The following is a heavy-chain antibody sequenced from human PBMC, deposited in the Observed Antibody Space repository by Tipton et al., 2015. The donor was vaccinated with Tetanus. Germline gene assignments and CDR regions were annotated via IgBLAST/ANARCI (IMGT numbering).Heavy chain of an antibody. Sequence: TLSLTCTVSGGSVRSGSYYWNWIRQPPGKGLEWIAYIFHSGSTNYSPSLKSRVAISMDTSKNQISLKLSSVTAADTAVYFCARTPDYYYGMDVWGQGTTVTVFS. CDR2: IFHSGST. J-gene: IGHJ6*02. CDR1: GGSVRSGSYY. V-gene: IGHV4-61*01. CDR3: ARTPDYYYGMDV.